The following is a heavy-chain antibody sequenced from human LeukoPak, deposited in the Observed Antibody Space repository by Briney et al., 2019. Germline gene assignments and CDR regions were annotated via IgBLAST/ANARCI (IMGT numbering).Heavy chain of an antibody. D-gene: IGHD1-26*01. CDR1: GGFISSGNYY. Sequence: SETLSLTCTVSGGFISSGNYYWSWIRQPAGTGLEWIGRIYTSGTTNYNPSLKSRVTISVDTSKNQLSLKLSSVTAADTAVYYCAGVTWEVPPYAFDIWGQGTMVTVSS. V-gene: IGHV4-61*02. J-gene: IGHJ3*02. CDR3: AGVTWEVPPYAFDI. CDR2: IYTSGTT.